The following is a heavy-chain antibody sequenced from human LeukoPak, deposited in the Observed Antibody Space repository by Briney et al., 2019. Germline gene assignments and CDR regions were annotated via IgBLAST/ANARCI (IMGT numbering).Heavy chain of an antibody. CDR1: GGSFSGYY. CDR3: ARGTIFGVVPRELDY. D-gene: IGHD3-3*01. J-gene: IGHJ4*02. CDR2: INHSGST. V-gene: IGHV4-34*01. Sequence: PSETLSLTCAVYGGSFSGYYWSWIRQPPGKGLEWIGEINHSGSTNFNPSLKSRVTISVDTSKNQFSLKLSSVTAADTAVYYCARGTIFGVVPRELDYWGQGTLVTISS.